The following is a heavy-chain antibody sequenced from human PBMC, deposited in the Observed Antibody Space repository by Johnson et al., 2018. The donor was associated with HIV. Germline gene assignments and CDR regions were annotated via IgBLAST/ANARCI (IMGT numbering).Heavy chain of an antibody. CDR3: AKDDQPLLRAFDI. Sequence: QVQLVESGGGVVQPGGSLRLSCAASRFTFSDYCMHWVRQAPGKGLEWVAFIHCDESNKYYADSVKGRFTISRDNSRNTLYLQMTSLRAEDTAVYSFAKDDQPLLRAFDIWDQGTMVTVSS. D-gene: IGHD2-15*01. V-gene: IGHV3-30*02. CDR2: IHCDESNK. CDR1: RFTFSDYC. J-gene: IGHJ3*02.